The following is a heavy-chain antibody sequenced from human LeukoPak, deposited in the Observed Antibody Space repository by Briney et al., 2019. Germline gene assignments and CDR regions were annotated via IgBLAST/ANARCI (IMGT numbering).Heavy chain of an antibody. CDR3: AREASGRSFDF. Sequence: GGSLRLSCAASGFTFSSYSMNWVRQAPGKGLEWVSYISSSSSTIYYADSVKGRFTISRDNAKSSLYLQMNSLRAEDTAVYYCAREASGRSFDFWGQGTLVTVSS. CDR2: ISSSSSTI. D-gene: IGHD3-10*01. V-gene: IGHV3-48*04. CDR1: GFTFSSYS. J-gene: IGHJ4*02.